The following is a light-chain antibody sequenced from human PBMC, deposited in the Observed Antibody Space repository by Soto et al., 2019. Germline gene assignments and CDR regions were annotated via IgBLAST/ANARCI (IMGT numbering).Light chain of an antibody. J-gene: IGKJ1*01. Sequence: DIVMTQSPDSLAVSLGERVTINCKSSQSVLYGSNNENYLAWYQQIPGQPPKLLIYWASTRESGVPDRFSGSGSGTDFTLTISNLQAEDVAVYYCQQYYTTPQTFGQGTKVEIK. CDR3: QQYYTTPQT. CDR1: QSVLYGSNNENY. V-gene: IGKV4-1*01. CDR2: WAS.